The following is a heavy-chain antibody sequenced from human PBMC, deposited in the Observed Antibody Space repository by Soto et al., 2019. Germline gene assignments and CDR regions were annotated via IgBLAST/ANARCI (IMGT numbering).Heavy chain of an antibody. Sequence: QVQLEQSGAEVKKPGSSVKVSCKASGGTFRTAAISWVRQAPGQGLEWMGGIMPVFRTPDYAQKFQGRVTITADESTNTAYMELSGLRSDDTAVYYCARDNDRPQVGGNYYYRLDVWGQGTTITVSS. CDR3: ARDNDRPQVGGNYYYRLDV. D-gene: IGHD2-2*01. V-gene: IGHV1-69*12. CDR2: IMPVFRTP. J-gene: IGHJ6*02. CDR1: GGTFRTAA.